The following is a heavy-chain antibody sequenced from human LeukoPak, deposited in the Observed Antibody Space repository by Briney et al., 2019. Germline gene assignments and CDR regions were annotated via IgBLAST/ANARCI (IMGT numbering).Heavy chain of an antibody. Sequence: GGSLRLSCAASGFTFSSYSMNWVRQAPGKGLEWVSAISGSGGSTYYADSVKGRFTISRDNSKNTLYLQMNSLRAEDTAVYYCAKDYDYVWGSYRYFNYFDYWGQGTLVTVSS. D-gene: IGHD3-16*02. V-gene: IGHV3-23*01. CDR2: ISGSGGST. J-gene: IGHJ4*02. CDR3: AKDYDYVWGSYRYFNYFDY. CDR1: GFTFSSYS.